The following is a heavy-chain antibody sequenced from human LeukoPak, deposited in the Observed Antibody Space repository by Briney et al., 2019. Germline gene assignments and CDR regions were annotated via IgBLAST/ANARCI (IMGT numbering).Heavy chain of an antibody. CDR2: ISYDGSNK. J-gene: IGHJ6*03. CDR3: ARVGPWVNPDYYYYYMDV. V-gene: IGHV3-30*04. Sequence: GGSLRLSCAASEFTFSSYAMHWVRQAPGKGLEWVAVISYDGSNKYYADSVKGRFTISRDNAKNSLYLQMNSLRAEDTAVYYCARVGPWVNPDYYYYYMDVWGKGTTVTVS. D-gene: IGHD1-14*01. CDR1: EFTFSSYA.